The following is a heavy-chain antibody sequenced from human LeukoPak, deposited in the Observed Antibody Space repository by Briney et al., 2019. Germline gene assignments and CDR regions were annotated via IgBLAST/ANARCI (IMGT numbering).Heavy chain of an antibody. Sequence: PWGSLSLTCAASGFTFSNYAMHWVRQAPGKGLEYVSAISSNGGSTYYANSVKGRFTISRDNSKNTLYLQMGSLRAEDMAVYYCTRAWIYSGYLYFDLWGEGPLLTVSS. CDR3: TRAWIYSGYLYFDL. V-gene: IGHV3-64*01. D-gene: IGHD5-12*01. CDR1: GFTFSNYA. CDR2: ISSNGGST. J-gene: IGHJ4*02.